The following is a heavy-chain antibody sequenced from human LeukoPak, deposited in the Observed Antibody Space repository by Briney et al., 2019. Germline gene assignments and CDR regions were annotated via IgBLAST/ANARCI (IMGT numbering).Heavy chain of an antibody. CDR3: ALSHDYSNYAYYFDY. CDR1: GYSLTSYW. V-gene: IGHV5-51*01. D-gene: IGHD4-11*01. CDR2: INPGDSDT. J-gene: IGHJ4*02. Sequence: GESLKISCKGSGYSLTSYWIGWVRQMPGKGLEWMGIINPGDSDTRYSPSFQGQVTISADKSISTAYLQWSSLKASDTAMYYCALSHDYSNYAYYFDYWGQGTLVTVSS.